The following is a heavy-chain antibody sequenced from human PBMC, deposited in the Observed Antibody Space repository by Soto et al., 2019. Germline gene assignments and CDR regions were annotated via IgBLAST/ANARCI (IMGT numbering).Heavy chain of an antibody. D-gene: IGHD1-7*01. J-gene: IGHJ3*02. CDR1: DFTFSSHG. V-gene: IGHV3-30*18. CDR2: ISYDGSNK. CDR3: AKGPTGRITGTTPAFDI. Sequence: GGSLRLSCAASDFTFSSHGMHWVRQAPGKGLELVAVISYDGSNKYYADSVKGRFTISIDNSKNTLYLQMKSLRAEDTAVYYCAKGPTGRITGTTPAFDIWGQGTMVTGSS.